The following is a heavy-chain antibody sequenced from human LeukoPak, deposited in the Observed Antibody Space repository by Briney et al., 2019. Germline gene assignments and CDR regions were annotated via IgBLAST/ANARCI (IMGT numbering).Heavy chain of an antibody. CDR3: ARMDIVATITLDY. Sequence: GASVKVSCKASGYTFTGYYMHWVRQAPGQGLEWMGWINPNSGGTNYAQKFQGRVTMTRDTSISTAYMELNRLRSDDTAVYYCARMDIVATITLDYWGQGTLVTVSS. D-gene: IGHD5-12*01. CDR1: GYTFTGYY. CDR2: INPNSGGT. V-gene: IGHV1-2*02. J-gene: IGHJ4*02.